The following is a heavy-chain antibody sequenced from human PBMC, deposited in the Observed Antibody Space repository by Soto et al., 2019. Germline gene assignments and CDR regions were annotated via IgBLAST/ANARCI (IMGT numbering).Heavy chain of an antibody. Sequence: SETLSLTCAVSGGSIISGDYYWSWIRQPPGKGLEWIGYIYYSGSTYYNPSLKSRVTISVDTSKNQFSLKLSSVTAADPAVYYCSMLYYGDYVYVGNWFDPWGQGTLVTVSP. V-gene: IGHV4-30-4*01. CDR2: IYYSGST. D-gene: IGHD4-17*01. J-gene: IGHJ5*02. CDR1: GGSIISGDYY. CDR3: SMLYYGDYVYVGNWFDP.